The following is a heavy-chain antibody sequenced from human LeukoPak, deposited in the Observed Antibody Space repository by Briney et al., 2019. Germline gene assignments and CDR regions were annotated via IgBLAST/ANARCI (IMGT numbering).Heavy chain of an antibody. D-gene: IGHD4-17*01. J-gene: IGHJ4*02. CDR1: GFTFSSYS. CDR3: ASDTVTSFY. Sequence: GGSLRLSCAASGFTFSSYSMNWVRQAPGKGLEWVSSISSSSSDIYYADSVKGRFTISRDNAKNSLYLQMNSLRAEDTAVYYCASDTVTSFYWGQGTLVTVSS. V-gene: IGHV3-21*01. CDR2: ISSSSSDI.